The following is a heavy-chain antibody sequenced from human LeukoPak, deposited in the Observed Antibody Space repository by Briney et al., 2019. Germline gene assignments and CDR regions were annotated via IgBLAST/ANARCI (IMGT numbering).Heavy chain of an antibody. V-gene: IGHV3-23*01. CDR3: AKDGDLWFGELTVLDY. D-gene: IGHD3-10*01. CDR1: GFTFSSYG. CDR2: ISGSGGST. Sequence: GGSLRLSCAASGFTFSSYGMHWVRQAPGKGLEWVSAISGSGGSTYYADSVKGRFTISKDNSKNTLYLQMNSLRAEDTAVYYCAKDGDLWFGELTVLDYWGQGTLVTVSS. J-gene: IGHJ4*02.